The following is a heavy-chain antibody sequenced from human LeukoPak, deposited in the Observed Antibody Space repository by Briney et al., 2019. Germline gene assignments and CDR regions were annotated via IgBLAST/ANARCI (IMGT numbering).Heavy chain of an antibody. Sequence: PGGSLRLSCATSGFTFSTYSMNWVRQAPGKGLEWVSSISGSGPSTAYADSVKGRFTISRDKSKNTLYLQMYSLKVEDTAVYYCARLPTFYFDSSHYHYDYWGRGTQVTVSS. J-gene: IGHJ4*02. CDR3: ARLPTFYFDSSHYHYDY. CDR1: GFTFSTYS. V-gene: IGHV3-23*01. D-gene: IGHD3-22*01. CDR2: ISGSGPST.